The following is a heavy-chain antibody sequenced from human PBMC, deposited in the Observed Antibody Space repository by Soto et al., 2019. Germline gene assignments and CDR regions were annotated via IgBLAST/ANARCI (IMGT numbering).Heavy chain of an antibody. D-gene: IGHD3-22*01. CDR1: GGSISSSSYY. V-gene: IGHV4-39*01. CDR3: ASAITMIVVVRAFDI. CDR2: IYYSGST. Sequence: KPSETLSLTCTVSGGSISSSSYYWGWIRQPPGKGLEWIGSIYYSGSTYYNPSLKSRVTISVDTSKNQFSLKLSSVTAADTAVYYCASAITMIVVVRAFDIWGQGTMVTVSS. J-gene: IGHJ3*02.